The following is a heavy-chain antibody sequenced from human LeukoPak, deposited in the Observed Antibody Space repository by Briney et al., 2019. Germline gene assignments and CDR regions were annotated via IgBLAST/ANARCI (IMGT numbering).Heavy chain of an antibody. Sequence: SETLSLTCTVSGYSISSGYYWGWIRQPPGQGLEWIGSIYHSGTTYYNPSLKSRVTISVDSSKNQFSLILTSVTAADTAVYYCARQTGSGLFILPGGQGTLVTVSS. CDR2: IYHSGTT. CDR3: ARQTGSGLFILP. CDR1: GYSISSGYY. J-gene: IGHJ4*02. V-gene: IGHV4-38-2*02. D-gene: IGHD3/OR15-3a*01.